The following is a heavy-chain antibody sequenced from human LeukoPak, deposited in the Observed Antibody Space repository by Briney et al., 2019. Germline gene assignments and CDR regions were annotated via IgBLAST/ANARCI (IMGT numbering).Heavy chain of an antibody. D-gene: IGHD6-13*01. CDR2: ISYDGSNK. V-gene: IGHV3-30*18. CDR1: GFTFSSYA. J-gene: IGHJ5*02. Sequence: PGGSLRLSCAASGFTFSSYAMSWVRQAPGKGLEWVAVISYDGSNKYYADSVKGRFTISRDNSKNTLYLQMNSLRAEDTAVYYCAKEKQQLFFRNWFDPWGQGTLVTVSS. CDR3: AKEKQQLFFRNWFDP.